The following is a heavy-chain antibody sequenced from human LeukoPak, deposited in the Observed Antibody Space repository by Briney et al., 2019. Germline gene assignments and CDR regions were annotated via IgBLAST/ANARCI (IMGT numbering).Heavy chain of an antibody. V-gene: IGHV4-38-2*02. CDR1: GYSISSGYD. J-gene: IGHJ3*02. Sequence: PSETLSLTCTVSGYSISSGYDWGWIRQPPGKGLEWIGSIYYRRTTYYNPSLKSRVTISVDTSKNQFSLRLTSVTAADAAVYYCARDGAEAAFDIWGQGTTVTVSS. CDR2: IYYRRTT. D-gene: IGHD1-14*01. CDR3: ARDGAEAAFDI.